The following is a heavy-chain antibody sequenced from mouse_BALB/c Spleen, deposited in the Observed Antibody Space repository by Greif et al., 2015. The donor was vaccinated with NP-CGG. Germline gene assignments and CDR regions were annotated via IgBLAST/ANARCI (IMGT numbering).Heavy chain of an antibody. CDR2: IDPANGNT. D-gene: IGHD4-1*01. V-gene: IGHV14-3*02. CDR1: GFNIKDTY. Sequence: EVKVVDSGAELVKPGASVKLSCTASGFNIKDTYMHWVKQRPEQGLEWIGRIDPANGNTKYDPKFQGKATITADTSSNTAYLQLSSLTSEDTAVYYCARKLGRGLYFDYWGQGTTLTVSS. J-gene: IGHJ2*01. CDR3: ARKLGRGLYFDY.